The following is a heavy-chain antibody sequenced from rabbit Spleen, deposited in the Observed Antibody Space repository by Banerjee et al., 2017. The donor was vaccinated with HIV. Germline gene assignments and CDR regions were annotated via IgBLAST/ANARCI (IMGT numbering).Heavy chain of an antibody. V-gene: IGHV1S45*01. D-gene: IGHD4-1*01. J-gene: IGHJ4*01. CDR1: GIDFSSDSY. Sequence: QQQLEESGGGLVKPGGTLTLTCKASGIDFSSDSYMCWVRQAPGKGLEWIAEIYTGSSGKTDYASWAKGRATISKTSSTTVFLQMTSLTAADTATYFCVREVAARFSLWGPGTLVT. CDR2: IYTGSSGKT. CDR3: VREVAARFSL.